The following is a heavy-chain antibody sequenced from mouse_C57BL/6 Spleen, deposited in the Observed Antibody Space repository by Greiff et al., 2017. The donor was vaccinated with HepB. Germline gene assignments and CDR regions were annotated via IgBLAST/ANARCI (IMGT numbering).Heavy chain of an antibody. Sequence: EVQGVESGGGLVKPGGSLKLSCAASGFTFSDYGMHWVRQAPEKGLEWVAYISSGSSTIYYADTVKGRFTISRDNAKNTLFLQMTSLRSEDTAMYYCARQGLYYGSSYIDYWGQGTTLTVSS. CDR2: ISSGSSTI. D-gene: IGHD1-1*01. CDR1: GFTFSDYG. J-gene: IGHJ2*01. V-gene: IGHV5-17*01. CDR3: ARQGLYYGSSYIDY.